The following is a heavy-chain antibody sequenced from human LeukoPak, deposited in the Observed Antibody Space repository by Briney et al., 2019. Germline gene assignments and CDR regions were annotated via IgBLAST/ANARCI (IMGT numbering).Heavy chain of an antibody. J-gene: IGHJ4*02. CDR3: ARPALGYYYDSSGYYFDH. CDR2: INPNSGGT. D-gene: IGHD3-22*01. V-gene: IGHV1-2*02. Sequence: ASVKVSCKASGYTFTGYYMHWVRQAPGQGLEWMGWINPNSGGTNYAQKFQGRVTMTRDTSISTAYMELSRLRSDDTAVYYCARPALGYYYDSSGYYFDHWGQGTLVTVSS. CDR1: GYTFTGYY.